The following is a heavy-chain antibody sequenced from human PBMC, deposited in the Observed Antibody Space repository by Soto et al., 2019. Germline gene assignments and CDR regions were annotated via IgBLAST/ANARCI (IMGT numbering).Heavy chain of an antibody. CDR3: ARIHRDAFDI. V-gene: IGHV4-31*03. Sequence: PSETLSLTCTVSGGSISSGGYYWSWIRQHPGKGLEWIGYIYYSGSTYYNPSLKSRVTISVDTSKNQFSLKLSSVTAADTAVYYCARIHRDAFDIWGQGTMVTVSS. CDR2: IYYSGST. CDR1: GGSISSGGYY. J-gene: IGHJ3*02.